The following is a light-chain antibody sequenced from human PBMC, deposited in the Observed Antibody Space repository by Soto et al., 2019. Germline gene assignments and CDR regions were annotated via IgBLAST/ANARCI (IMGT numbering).Light chain of an antibody. J-gene: IGKJ5*01. Sequence: DLQMTQSPSSLSASVGDRVTITCQASQGIRDYLNWYQQKPGQAPKVLIYDASTLETGVPSRFSGSGSGTDFSFTISSLQPEDIATYYCQQYDDLPITFGQGTRLEIK. CDR1: QGIRDY. CDR3: QQYDDLPIT. CDR2: DAS. V-gene: IGKV1-33*01.